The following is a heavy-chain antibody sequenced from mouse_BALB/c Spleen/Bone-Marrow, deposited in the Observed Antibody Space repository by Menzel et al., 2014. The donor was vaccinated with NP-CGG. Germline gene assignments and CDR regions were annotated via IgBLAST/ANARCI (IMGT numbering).Heavy chain of an antibody. Sequence: VQLVESGPELVKPGASVMISCKASGYTFTSYYIHWVKQRPGQGLEWIGWIYPGNVNTKYNEKFKGKATLTADKSSNTAYMQLSSLTSEDSAVYFCARGSSFDYWGQGTTLTVSS. J-gene: IGHJ2*01. V-gene: IGHV1S56*01. D-gene: IGHD1-1*01. CDR2: IYPGNVNT. CDR3: ARGSSFDY. CDR1: GYTFTSYY.